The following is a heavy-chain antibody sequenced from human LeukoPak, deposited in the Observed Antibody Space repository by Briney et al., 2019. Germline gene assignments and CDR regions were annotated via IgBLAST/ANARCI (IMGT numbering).Heavy chain of an antibody. J-gene: IGHJ4*02. CDR3: SREGRWLQLGFDY. Sequence: SETLSLTCTVSGASMSSFYWSWIRQSPGKGLEWIGYIYSSGSTNYNLSLKSRVTISVDTSKSQFSLKLSSVTAADTAVYFCSREGRWLQLGFDYWGRGTLVTVSS. D-gene: IGHD5-24*01. V-gene: IGHV4-59*01. CDR2: IYSSGST. CDR1: GASMSSFY.